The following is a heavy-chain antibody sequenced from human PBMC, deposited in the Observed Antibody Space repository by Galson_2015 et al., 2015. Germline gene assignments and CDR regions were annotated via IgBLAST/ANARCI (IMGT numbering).Heavy chain of an antibody. D-gene: IGHD6-6*01. CDR2: IYYSGST. J-gene: IGHJ4*02. Sequence: TLSLTCTVSGGSISSSSYYWGWIRQPPGKGLEWIGSIYYSGSTYYNPSLKSRVTISVDTSKNQFSLKLSSVTAADTAVYYCARGSSSALLFDYWGQGTLVTVSS. CDR3: ARGSSSALLFDY. V-gene: IGHV4-39*07. CDR1: GGSISSSSYY.